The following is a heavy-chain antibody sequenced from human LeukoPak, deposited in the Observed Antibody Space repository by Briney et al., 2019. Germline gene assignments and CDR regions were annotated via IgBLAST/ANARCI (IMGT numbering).Heavy chain of an antibody. CDR2: IGSSGAST. CDR3: AKVRGNVAAGPIDY. D-gene: IGHD6-13*01. V-gene: IGHV3-23*01. Sequence: GPSLRPSCAASGFTFSSNAMSSVRHAPGKWLEWVSSIGSSGASTYHADSVKGRFSIARDNSKNTLYLQMNSLRAEATSVYYCAKVRGNVAAGPIDYWGQGTLVTVSS. J-gene: IGHJ4*02. CDR1: GFTFSSNA.